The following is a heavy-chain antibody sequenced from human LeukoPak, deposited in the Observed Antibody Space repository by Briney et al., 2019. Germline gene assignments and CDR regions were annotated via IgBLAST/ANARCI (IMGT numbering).Heavy chain of an antibody. CDR3: AKVLWGSDNALDS. V-gene: IGHV3-30*18. CDR1: GFPFSDYG. CDR2: ISHDGSNK. Sequence: GTSLRLSCAASGFPFSDYGMYWVRQAPGKGLEWLAVISHDGSNKYYAGSVKGRITISRDNSMNTLYLQMNSLRAEDTAVYYCAKVLWGSDNALDSWGQGTLVTGSS. J-gene: IGHJ4*02. D-gene: IGHD3-16*01.